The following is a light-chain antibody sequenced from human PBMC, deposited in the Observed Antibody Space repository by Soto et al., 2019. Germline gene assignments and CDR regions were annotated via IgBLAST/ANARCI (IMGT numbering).Light chain of an antibody. Sequence: QSALTQPPSASGSPGQSVTISCTGTSSDVGAYDHVSWYQQHPGKAPKLMIFEVNRRPSGVPDRFSGCKSGNTDSLTVSGLQAEDEADYYCSSYADRFTGVFGGGTKLTVL. CDR2: EVN. J-gene: IGLJ2*01. CDR1: SSDVGAYDH. V-gene: IGLV2-8*01. CDR3: SSYADRFTGV.